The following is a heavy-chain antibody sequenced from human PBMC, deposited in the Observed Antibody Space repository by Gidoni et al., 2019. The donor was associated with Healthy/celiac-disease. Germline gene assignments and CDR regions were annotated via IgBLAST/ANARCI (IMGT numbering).Heavy chain of an antibody. CDR2: INGIGGST. V-gene: IGHV3-23*01. CDR1: GCTCSSYA. Sequence: EVQLWESGGGWVQPGGALRRYWAAAGCTCSSYAMSWVRQAPGKGLAWVSAINGIGGSTYYADSVKGRFTISRDNSKNTLYLQMNSLRAEDTAVYYCAKGQSSVWYYWYFQHWGQGTLVTVSS. CDR3: AKGQSSVWYYWYFQH. J-gene: IGHJ1*01. D-gene: IGHD6-19*01.